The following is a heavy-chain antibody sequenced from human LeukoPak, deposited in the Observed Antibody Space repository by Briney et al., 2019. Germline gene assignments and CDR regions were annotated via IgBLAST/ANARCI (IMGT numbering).Heavy chain of an antibody. CDR1: GFTFRIYS. CDR3: ARDAASGTNWFDP. D-gene: IGHD3-3*01. Sequence: HAGGPLTLPCAPWGFTFRIYSVIGVPRAPGRGREGVSYISPTSTSIYYAESLRGRFTVSRDNSKTSMYLQMNSLTAEDTGMYYCARDAASGTNWFDPWGQGTLVTVSS. V-gene: IGHV3-48*01. J-gene: IGHJ5*02. CDR2: ISPTSTSI.